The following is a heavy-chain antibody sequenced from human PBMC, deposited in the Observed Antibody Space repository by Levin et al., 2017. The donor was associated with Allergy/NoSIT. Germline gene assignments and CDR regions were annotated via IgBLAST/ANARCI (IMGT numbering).Heavy chain of an antibody. CDR2: ISSGSSYI. Sequence: GGSLRLSCAASGFTFSSYSMNWVRQAPGKGLEWVSSISSGSSYIYYADSVKGRFTISRANAKNSLYLQMNSLRAEDTAVYFCARAKIGYSGTYYFDYWGQGTLVTVSS. V-gene: IGHV3-21*01. CDR3: ARAKIGYSGTYYFDY. D-gene: IGHD1-26*01. CDR1: GFTFSSYS. J-gene: IGHJ4*02.